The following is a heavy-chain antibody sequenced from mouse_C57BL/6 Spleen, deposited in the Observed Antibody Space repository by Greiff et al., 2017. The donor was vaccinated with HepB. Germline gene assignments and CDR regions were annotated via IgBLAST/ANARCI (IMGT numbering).Heavy chain of an antibody. Sequence: VQLQQPEAELVRPGTSVKLSCKASGYTFTSYWMHWVKQRPGQGLEWIGVIDPSDSYTNYNQKVKGKATLTVDTSSSTAYMQLSSLTSEDSAVYYCASYYSNYSWYFDVWGTGTTVTVSS. CDR2: IDPSDSYT. CDR1: GYTFTSYW. D-gene: IGHD2-5*01. V-gene: IGHV1-59*01. CDR3: ASYYSNYSWYFDV. J-gene: IGHJ1*03.